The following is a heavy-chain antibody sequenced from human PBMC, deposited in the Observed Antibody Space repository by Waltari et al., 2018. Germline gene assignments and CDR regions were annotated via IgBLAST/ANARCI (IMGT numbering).Heavy chain of an antibody. V-gene: IGHV3-74*01. J-gene: IGHJ4*02. CDR2: SNREGSST. Sequence: WDREAPGKGLVGVSRSNREGSSTSYAAVVKGRFTISRDNAKNTLYQQMNSLRAEDTAVYYCASNSKHWRSHGGLDYWGQGTLVTVSS. D-gene: IGHD3-16*01. CDR3: ASNSKHWRSHGGLDY.